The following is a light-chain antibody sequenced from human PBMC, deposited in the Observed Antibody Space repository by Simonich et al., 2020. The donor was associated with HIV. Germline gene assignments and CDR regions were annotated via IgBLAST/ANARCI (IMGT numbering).Light chain of an antibody. J-gene: IGKJ2*01. V-gene: IGKV1-39*01. CDR3: QQYYSTPQT. CDR1: QKISTF. Sequence: DIQMTQSPSSLSASVGDRVTISCRASQKISTFLNWYQQKPGKAPKLLIYWASTRESGVPDRFSGSGSGTDFTLTISSLQAEDVAVYYCQQYYSTPQTFGQGTKLEIK. CDR2: WAS.